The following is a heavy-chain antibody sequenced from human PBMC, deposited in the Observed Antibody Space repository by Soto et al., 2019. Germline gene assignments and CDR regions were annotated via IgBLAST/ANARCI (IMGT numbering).Heavy chain of an antibody. CDR1: GYSITSSSYY. V-gene: IGHV4-39*01. D-gene: IGHD6-6*01. Sequence: PSETLSLTCTVSGYSITSSSYYWGWIRQSPGKGLECIASIYYDGNTYYHPSLKSRVTISLDTSKNQFSLRLTSVTAADTAVYYCARSTIAPRLFMFPFDSWGQGTLVTVSS. CDR3: ARSTIAPRLFMFPFDS. CDR2: IYYDGNT. J-gene: IGHJ4*02.